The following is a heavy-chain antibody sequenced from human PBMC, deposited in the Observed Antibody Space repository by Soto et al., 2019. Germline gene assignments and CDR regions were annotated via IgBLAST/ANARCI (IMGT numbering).Heavy chain of an antibody. Sequence: ESGGGLVQPGRSLRLSCAASGFTFDDYAMHWVRQAPGKGLEWVSGISWNSGSIGYADSVKGRFTISRDNAKNSLYLQMNSLRAEDTALYYCAKEGLWFGELLPPLYYFDYWGQGTLVTVSS. CDR2: ISWNSGSI. J-gene: IGHJ4*02. V-gene: IGHV3-9*01. CDR3: AKEGLWFGELLPPLYYFDY. D-gene: IGHD3-10*01. CDR1: GFTFDDYA.